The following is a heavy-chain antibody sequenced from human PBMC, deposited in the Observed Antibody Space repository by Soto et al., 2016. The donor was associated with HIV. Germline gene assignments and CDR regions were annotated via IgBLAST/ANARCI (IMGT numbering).Heavy chain of an antibody. CDR2: INPNSGVT. CDR1: GYIFTAYY. V-gene: IGHV1-2*02. Sequence: QVQLVQSGAEVQKPGASVKVSCKASGYIFTAYYIHWVRQAPGQGLEWMGWINPNSGVTKSAQKFQGRVTMTRDMSTSTAYMELSRLKSDDTAVYYCARGKGGTMVRGVPGAFDIWGQGTMVTVSS. D-gene: IGHD3-10*01. CDR3: ARGKGGTMVRGVPGAFDI. J-gene: IGHJ3*02.